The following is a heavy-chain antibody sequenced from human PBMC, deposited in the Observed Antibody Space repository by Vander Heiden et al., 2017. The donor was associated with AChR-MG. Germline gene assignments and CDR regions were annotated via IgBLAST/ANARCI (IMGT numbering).Heavy chain of an antibody. CDR2: VSVCGGSI. CDR3: ARDPRRFQRQLVYCFDN. CDR1: RFPFSSHA. D-gene: IGHD6-13*01. Sequence: EALSFASGVACVPRGGCLCHSCAVSRFPFSSHAMSWARQTHAKGWEWVSAVSVCGGSIYYDDSMKGRFTISGDTSKNTLSLKMSSVRAEDTAVYYCARDPRRFQRQLVYCFDNWGQGTLVTVSS. V-gene: IGHV3-23*02. J-gene: IGHJ4*02.